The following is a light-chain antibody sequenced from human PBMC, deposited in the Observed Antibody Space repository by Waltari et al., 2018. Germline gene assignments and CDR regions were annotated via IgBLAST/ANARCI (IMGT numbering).Light chain of an antibody. CDR1: SSDVGGYNY. CDR3: CSYAGSSTLV. V-gene: IGLV2-23*02. J-gene: IGLJ2*01. Sequence: QSALTQPASVSGSPGQSIPIPCTGTSSDVGGYNYVSCYQQHPGKAPKLMIYDVSKRPSGVSNRFSGSKSGNTASLTISGLQAEDEADYYCCSYAGSSTLVFGGGTKLTVL. CDR2: DVS.